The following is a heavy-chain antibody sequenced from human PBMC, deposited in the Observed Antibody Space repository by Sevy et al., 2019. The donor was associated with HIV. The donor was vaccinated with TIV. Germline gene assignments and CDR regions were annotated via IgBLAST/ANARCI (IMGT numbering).Heavy chain of an antibody. CDR3: AREHTMIEGPGWFDP. V-gene: IGHV3-11*01. D-gene: IGHD3-22*01. CDR2: ISRSGSTI. CDR1: GFTFSDYY. Sequence: GGSLRLSCAASGFTFSDYYMSWIRQAPGKGLEWVSYISRSGSTINYADSVKGRFTISRDNAKNSLYLQINSLRAEDTAAYYCAREHTMIEGPGWFDPWGQGTLVTVSS. J-gene: IGHJ5*02.